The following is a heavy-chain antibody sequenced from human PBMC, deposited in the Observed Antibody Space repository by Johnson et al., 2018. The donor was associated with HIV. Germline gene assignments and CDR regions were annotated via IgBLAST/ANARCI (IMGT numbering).Heavy chain of an antibody. J-gene: IGHJ3*02. CDR1: GFTVSSNY. CDR3: ARDRSRHITMLLPDYGAFDI. CDR2: IYSGGGT. D-gene: IGHD3-10*01. V-gene: IGHV3-66*02. Sequence: EQLVESGGGLVQPGGSLRLSCAGTGFTVSSNYMYWVRQAPGKGLECVSVIYSGGGTYYADSVKGRLTISRDNSKNTVYLHMNSLRPEDTAVYYCARDRSRHITMLLPDYGAFDIWGQGTMVTVSS.